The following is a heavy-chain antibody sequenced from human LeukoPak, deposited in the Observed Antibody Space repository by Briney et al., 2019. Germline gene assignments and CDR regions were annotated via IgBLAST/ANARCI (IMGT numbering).Heavy chain of an antibody. J-gene: IGHJ4*02. V-gene: IGHV3-23*01. CDR3: AKGWGIPVFGVVTN. Sequence: GGSLRLSCAASGFTFSSYGMSWVRQAPGQGLEWVSSISHNSRSIHYTDSVKGRSTISRDNSKNTLYLQMNSLRPEDTALYYCAKGWGIPVFGVVTNWGQGTLVTVSS. CDR2: ISHNSRSI. D-gene: IGHD3-3*01. CDR1: GFTFSSYG.